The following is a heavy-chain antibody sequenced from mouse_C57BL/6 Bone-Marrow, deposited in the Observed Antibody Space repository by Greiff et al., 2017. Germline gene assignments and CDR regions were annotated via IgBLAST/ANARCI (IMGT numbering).Heavy chain of an antibody. D-gene: IGHD1-1*01. J-gene: IGHJ4*01. CDR1: GFNFKDDY. V-gene: IGHV14-4*01. Sequence: EVQLQQSGAELVRPGASVKLSCTASGFNFKDDYMHWVKQRPEQGLEWIGWIDPENGDTEYAPKFQGKATITADTSSSTAYLQLSSLTSEDTAVYYCTTDYYGSSYRGYYAMDYWGQGTSVTVSS. CDR3: TTDYYGSSYRGYYAMDY. CDR2: IDPENGDT.